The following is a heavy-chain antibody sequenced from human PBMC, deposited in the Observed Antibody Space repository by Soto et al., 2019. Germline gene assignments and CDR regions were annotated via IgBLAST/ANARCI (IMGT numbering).Heavy chain of an antibody. D-gene: IGHD5-18*01. V-gene: IGHV3-21*01. J-gene: IGHJ4*01. CDR1: GFTFSSYS. Sequence: GGSLRLSCAASGFTFSSYSMNWVRQAPGKGLEWVSSISSSSSYIYYADSLKGRFTISRDNAKNSLYLQMNSLRAEDTAVYYCARDCGYNHGYGQHYWRQGALVTGSS. CDR2: ISSSSSYI. CDR3: ARDCGYNHGYGQHY.